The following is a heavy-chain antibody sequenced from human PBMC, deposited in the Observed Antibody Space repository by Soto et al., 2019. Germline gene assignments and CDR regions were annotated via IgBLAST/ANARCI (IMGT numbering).Heavy chain of an antibody. Sequence: EVQLVESGGGSVQPGGSLRLSCAASGFTFGSYDMHWVRQATGRGLEWVSSIDIVGDTYYQGSVKGRFTITRDNVKNSLYLQINSLRAEDSAVYYCARDPSGEGFGDVSYGLDVWGHGTTVTVSS. CDR1: GFTFGSYD. V-gene: IGHV3-13*01. CDR2: IDIVGDT. CDR3: ARDPSGEGFGDVSYGLDV. J-gene: IGHJ6*02. D-gene: IGHD3-10*01.